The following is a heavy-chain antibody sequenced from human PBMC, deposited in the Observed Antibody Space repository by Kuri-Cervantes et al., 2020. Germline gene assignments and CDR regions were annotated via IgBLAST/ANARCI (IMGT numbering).Heavy chain of an antibody. CDR2: IYYSGST. J-gene: IGHJ4*02. CDR3: ARAGHYYDSSGEYYFDY. D-gene: IGHD3-22*01. V-gene: IGHV4-61*01. CDR1: GDSISSGYF. Sequence: GSLRLSCAVSGDSISSGYFWGWIRQPPGKGLEWIGYIYYSGSTNCNPSLKSRVTISVDTSKNQFSLKLSSVTAADTAVYYCARAGHYYDSSGEYYFDYWGQGTLVTVSS.